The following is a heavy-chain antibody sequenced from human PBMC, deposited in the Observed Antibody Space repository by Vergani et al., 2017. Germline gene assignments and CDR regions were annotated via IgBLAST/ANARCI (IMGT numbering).Heavy chain of an antibody. CDR1: GGSISSSSYY. D-gene: IGHD5-12*01. V-gene: IGHV4-39*01. J-gene: IGHJ1*01. Sequence: QLQLQESGPGLVKPSETLSLTCTVSGGSISSSSYYWGWIRQPPGKGLEWIGSIYYSGSTYYSPSLKSRVTISVDTSKNQFSLKLSSVTAADTAVYYCARHEEEGEHLVARAIHHWGEGTLVTVSS. CDR2: IYYSGST. CDR3: ARHEEEGEHLVARAIHH.